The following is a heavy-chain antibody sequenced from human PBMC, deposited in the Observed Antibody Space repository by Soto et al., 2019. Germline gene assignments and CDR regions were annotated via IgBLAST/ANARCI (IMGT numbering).Heavy chain of an antibody. CDR2: IYYSGST. D-gene: IGHD4-17*01. J-gene: IGHJ6*03. CDR3: AIGGDYVSYYYFMDV. V-gene: IGHV4-59*01. Sequence: SETLSLTCTVSGGSISSYYWSWIRQPPGKGLEWIGYIYYSGSTNYNPSLKSRVTISVDTSKNQFSLKLSSVTAADTAVYYCAIGGDYVSYYYFMDVWGKGTTVTVSS. CDR1: GGSISSYY.